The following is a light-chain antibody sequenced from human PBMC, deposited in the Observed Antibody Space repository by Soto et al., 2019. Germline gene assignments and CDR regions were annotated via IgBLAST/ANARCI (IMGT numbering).Light chain of an antibody. CDR2: DAS. CDR1: QSISSW. Sequence: DIRMTQSPSTLSASVGARVTITCRASQSISSWLAWYQQKPGKAPKLLIYDASSLESGVPSRVSGSGSGTEFTLTISSLQPDDFATYYCQQYNSYSGTFGQGTKVEIK. CDR3: QQYNSYSGT. V-gene: IGKV1-5*01. J-gene: IGKJ1*01.